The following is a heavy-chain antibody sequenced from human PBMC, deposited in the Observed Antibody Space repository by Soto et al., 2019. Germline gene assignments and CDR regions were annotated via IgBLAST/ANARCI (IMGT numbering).Heavy chain of an antibody. CDR3: ARFSLHGSTLYYFDS. CDR1: GGSISGGGYS. V-gene: IGHV4-30-2*01. J-gene: IGHJ4*02. CDR2: IYHIGPT. Sequence: PSETLSLTCVVSGGSISGGGYSWSWIRHPPGRGLEWIGYIYHIGPTYYNPSLESRVTISVDTSKNQFSLSLSSVTAADTALYYCARFSLHGSTLYYFDSWGPGTLVTVSS. D-gene: IGHD1-26*01.